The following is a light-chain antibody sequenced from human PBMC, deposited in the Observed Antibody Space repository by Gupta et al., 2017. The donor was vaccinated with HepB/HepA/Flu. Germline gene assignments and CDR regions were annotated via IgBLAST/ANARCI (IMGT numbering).Light chain of an antibody. CDR1: QSLVFADGRIY. Sequence: DALLTQSPVFLPVTLGQPASISCRSSQSLVFADGRIYLDWFQQRPGQPPRRLIYKVSNRDSGVPDRFSGSGSGTDFTLKISRVEAEDVGIYYCMQGECWPWTFGQGTKVEI. V-gene: IGKV2-30*01. CDR3: MQGECWPWT. CDR2: KVS. J-gene: IGKJ1*01.